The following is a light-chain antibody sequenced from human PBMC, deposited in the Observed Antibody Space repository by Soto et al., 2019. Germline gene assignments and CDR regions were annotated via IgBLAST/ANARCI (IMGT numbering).Light chain of an antibody. V-gene: IGKV3-20*01. J-gene: IGKJ1*01. CDR2: GAS. Sequence: ETVLTQSPGSLFLSPGETATLSCRASQSVSSTYLAWYQQKPGQAPSVLIYGASSRATGIPDRFSGSGSGTDFTLTISRLEPEDFAVYYCHQCGNSWWTFGQGTRVEIK. CDR1: QSVSSTY. CDR3: HQCGNSWWT.